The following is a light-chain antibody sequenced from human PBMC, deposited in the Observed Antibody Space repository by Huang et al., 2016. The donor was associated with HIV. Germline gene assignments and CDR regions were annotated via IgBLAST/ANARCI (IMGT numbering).Light chain of an antibody. V-gene: IGKV3-15*01. CDR1: QTVSSN. CDR2: GAS. CDR3: QQYGNWPPWT. J-gene: IGKJ1*01. Sequence: EIVMTQSPAILAVSPGERATLSCRASQTVSSNLAWYQQKPGQAPSLLIYGASTRATGIPARFRCGGSGTEFTLTISSLQSEDFALYYCQQYGNWPPWTFGQGTKVEIK.